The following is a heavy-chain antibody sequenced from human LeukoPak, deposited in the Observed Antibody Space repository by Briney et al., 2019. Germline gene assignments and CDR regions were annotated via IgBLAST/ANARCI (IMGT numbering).Heavy chain of an antibody. CDR1: GYTFTGYY. J-gene: IGHJ4*02. V-gene: IGHV1-69*13. D-gene: IGHD6-19*01. CDR2: IIPVFGTA. Sequence: VASVKVSCKASGYTFTGYYMHWVRQAPGQGLEWMGGIIPVFGTANYAQKFKGRVTITADESTRTAYTELSSLRSDDTAVYYCARDQRPTGGYSSGWSSFDSWGQGTLVTVSS. CDR3: ARDQRPTGGYSSGWSSFDS.